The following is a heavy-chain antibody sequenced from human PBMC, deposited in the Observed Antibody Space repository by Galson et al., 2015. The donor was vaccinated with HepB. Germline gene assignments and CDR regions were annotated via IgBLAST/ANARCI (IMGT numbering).Heavy chain of an antibody. CDR1: GFTFSNAW. D-gene: IGHD6-19*01. CDR2: IKSKTDGGTT. CDR3: TTEGPIYSSGWYFWNY. Sequence: SLRLSCAASGFTFSNAWMSWVRQAPGKGLEWVGRIKSKTDGGTTDYAAPVKGRFTISRDDSKNTLYLQMNSLKTEDTAVYYCTTEGPIYSSGWYFWNYWGQGTLVTVSS. J-gene: IGHJ4*02. V-gene: IGHV3-15*01.